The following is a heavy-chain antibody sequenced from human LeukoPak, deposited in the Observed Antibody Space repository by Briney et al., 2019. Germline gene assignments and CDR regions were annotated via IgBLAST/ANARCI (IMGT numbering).Heavy chain of an antibody. V-gene: IGHV3-23*01. D-gene: IGHD3-3*01. CDR3: AKGLRFLEWLSNDAFDI. CDR2: ISGSGGST. Sequence: GGSLKLSCAASGFTFSSYAMSWVRQAPGKGLEWVSAISGSGGSTYYADSVKGRFTISRDNSKNTLYLQMNSLRAEDTAVYYCAKGLRFLEWLSNDAFDIWGQGTMVTVSS. CDR1: GFTFSSYA. J-gene: IGHJ3*02.